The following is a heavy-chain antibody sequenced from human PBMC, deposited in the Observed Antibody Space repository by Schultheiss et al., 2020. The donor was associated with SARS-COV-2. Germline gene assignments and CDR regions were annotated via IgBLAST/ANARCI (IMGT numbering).Heavy chain of an antibody. V-gene: IGHV4-59*01. Sequence: SETLSLTCTVSGGSISSYYWSWIRQLPGKGQEGIGYIYYSGSTNYNPSLKSRVTISVDTSKNQFSLKLSSLTAADTAVYYCARGRAFDIWGQGTMVTVSS. CDR3: ARGRAFDI. J-gene: IGHJ3*02. CDR1: GGSISSYY. CDR2: IYYSGST.